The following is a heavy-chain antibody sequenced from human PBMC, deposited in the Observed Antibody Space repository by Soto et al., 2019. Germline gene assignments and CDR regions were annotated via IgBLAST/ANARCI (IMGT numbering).Heavy chain of an antibody. V-gene: IGHV3-23*01. J-gene: IGHJ4*02. CDR1: GFTFSSYA. CDR3: AKVQGYCSGGSCYSFDY. CDR2: ISGSGGST. Sequence: EVQLLESGGGLVQPGGSLRLSCAASGFTFSSYAMSWVRQAPGKGLEWVSAISGSGGSTYYADSVKGRFTISRDNSKNRLYLQMNSLRAEDTAVYYCAKVQGYCSGGSCYSFDYWGQGTLVTVSS. D-gene: IGHD2-15*01.